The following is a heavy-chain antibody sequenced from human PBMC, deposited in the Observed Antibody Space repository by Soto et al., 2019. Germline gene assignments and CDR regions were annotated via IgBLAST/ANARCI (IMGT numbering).Heavy chain of an antibody. CDR1: GYTFDNYA. CDR2: INVGNGNL. J-gene: IGHJ6*02. D-gene: IGHD3-22*01. Sequence: SEKVSSKASGYTFDNYALHLLRQAPGQGLEWMGWINVGNGNLKYSQKLKGRVTITRDTSATTAYMELSSLRSEDTAVYYWPRSKHYYYDSSGYYYPSGSYYYGMDVWGQGTTVTVSS. CDR3: PRSKHYYYDSSGYYYPSGSYYYGMDV. V-gene: IGHV1-3*01.